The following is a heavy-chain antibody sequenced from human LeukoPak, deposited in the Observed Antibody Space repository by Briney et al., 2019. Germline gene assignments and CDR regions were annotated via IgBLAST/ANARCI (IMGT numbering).Heavy chain of an antibody. V-gene: IGHV3-7*01. Sequence: PGGSLRLSCAASGFSFSERWMSWVRQAPGKGLEWVANMNQDGTDISHVDSVKGRFTISRDNAKNSLYQQMNSLRVEDTAVYYCATYVNWVAGDVWGQGTTVSVSS. J-gene: IGHJ6*02. D-gene: IGHD1-1*01. CDR2: MNQDGTDI. CDR3: ATYVNWVAGDV. CDR1: GFSFSERW.